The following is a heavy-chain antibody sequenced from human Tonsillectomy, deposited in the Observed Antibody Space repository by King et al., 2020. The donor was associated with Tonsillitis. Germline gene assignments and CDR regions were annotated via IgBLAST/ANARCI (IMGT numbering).Heavy chain of an antibody. V-gene: IGHV1-18*01. CDR3: ARDAGTTRYYFYGMDV. Sequence: QLVQSGAEVKKPGASVKVSCKASGYTFTSYGISWVRQAPGQGLEWMGWISTYNGNTNYAQKLQGRVTMTTDTSTSTAHMELRSLRSDDTAVYYCARDAGTTRYYFYGMDVWGQGTTVTVSS. J-gene: IGHJ6*02. CDR1: GYTFTSYG. CDR2: ISTYNGNT. D-gene: IGHD2-2*01.